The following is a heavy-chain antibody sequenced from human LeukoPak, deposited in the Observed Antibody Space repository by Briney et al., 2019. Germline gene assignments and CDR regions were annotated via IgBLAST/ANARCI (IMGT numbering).Heavy chain of an antibody. D-gene: IGHD3-22*01. CDR2: IIPILRIT. V-gene: IGHV1-69*04. CDR3: ARDFPTYYYDSIGYYYYWFDP. J-gene: IGHJ5*02. CDR1: GGTLSNYA. Sequence: SVKVSCKASGGTLSNYAITWVRQAPGQGLEWMGRIIPILRITSYAQRFQGRVTITADTSTSTAYMELSSLRSEDTAVYYCARDFPTYYYDSIGYYYYWFDPWGQGTLVTVSS.